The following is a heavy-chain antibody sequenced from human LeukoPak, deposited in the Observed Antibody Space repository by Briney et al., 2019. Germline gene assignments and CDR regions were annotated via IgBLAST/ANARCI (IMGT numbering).Heavy chain of an antibody. J-gene: IGHJ4*02. CDR3: ARAGFWSGYYPYYFDY. CDR1: GGSISSGGYY. CDR2: IYYSGST. Sequence: PSQTLSLTCTVSGGSISSGGYYWSWLRQHPGKGLEWIGYIYYSGSTYYNPSLKSRVTISVDTSKNQFSLKLSSVTAADTAVYYCARAGFWSGYYPYYFDYWGQGTLVTVSS. D-gene: IGHD3-3*01. V-gene: IGHV4-31*03.